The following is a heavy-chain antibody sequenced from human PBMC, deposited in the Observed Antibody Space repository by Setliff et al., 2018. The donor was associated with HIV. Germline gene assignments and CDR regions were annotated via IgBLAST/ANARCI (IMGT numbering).Heavy chain of an antibody. CDR3: ATVGFSRTYYATPYFYGLDV. CDR1: GFPVSNNY. V-gene: IGHV3-66*01. D-gene: IGHD1-26*01. Sequence: GGSLRLSCAASGFPVSNNYVSWVRQAPGKGLEWVSIMYADAKTYYADSVKGRFIISRDNSRNTLYLQMNRLRPEDTALYYCATVGFSRTYYATPYFYGLDVWGPGTTVTVS. J-gene: IGHJ6*02. CDR2: MYADAKT.